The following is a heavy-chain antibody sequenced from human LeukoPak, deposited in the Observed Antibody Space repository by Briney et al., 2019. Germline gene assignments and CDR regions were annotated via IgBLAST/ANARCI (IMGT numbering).Heavy chain of an antibody. J-gene: IGHJ4*02. V-gene: IGHV1-69*04. D-gene: IGHD3-22*01. CDR3: ARERNYYDSSGYYYLDY. CDR1: GGTFSSYA. CDR2: IIPILGIA. Sequence: ASVKVSCKASGGTFSSYAISWVRQAPGQGLEWMGRIIPILGIANYAQKFQGRVTITADKSTSTAYMELSSLRSEDTAVYYCARERNYYDSSGYYYLDYWGQGTLVTVSS.